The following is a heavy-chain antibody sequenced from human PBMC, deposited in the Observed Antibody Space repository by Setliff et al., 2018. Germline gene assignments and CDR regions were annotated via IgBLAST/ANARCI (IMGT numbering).Heavy chain of an antibody. CDR2: ISAYSGNT. CDR3: SRLVRYCTRTSCQRASGDDY. V-gene: IGHV1-18*01. CDR1: GYTFSNYG. Sequence: GASVKVSCKASGYTFSNYGITWVRQAPGQGLEWVGWISAYSGNTYYAQKFQGRVTMTTDTSTATAYLELRSLRSGDTAVYYCSRLVRYCTRTSCQRASGDDYWGQGALVTVSS. J-gene: IGHJ4*02. D-gene: IGHD2-2*01.